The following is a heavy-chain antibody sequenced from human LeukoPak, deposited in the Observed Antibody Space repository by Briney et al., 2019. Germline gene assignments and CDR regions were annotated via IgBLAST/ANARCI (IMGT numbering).Heavy chain of an antibody. D-gene: IGHD3-22*01. CDR1: GFTFSIYA. V-gene: IGHV3-21*01. J-gene: IGHJ4*02. CDR3: ARNPYYYDSSGHFDY. Sequence: SGGSLRLSCAASGFTFSIYAMSWVRQAPGKGLEWVSSISSSSSYIYYADSVKGRFTISRDNAKYSLYLQMNSLRAEDTAVYYCARNPYYYDSSGHFDYWGQGTLVTVSS. CDR2: ISSSSSYI.